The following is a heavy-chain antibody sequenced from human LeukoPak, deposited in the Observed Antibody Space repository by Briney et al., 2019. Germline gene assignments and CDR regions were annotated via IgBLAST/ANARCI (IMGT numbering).Heavy chain of an antibody. CDR3: ARLAGPRPGTYYFDF. V-gene: IGHV3-21*01. CDR1: GFTYSDYA. J-gene: IGHJ4*02. CDR2: ITPTTDNI. Sequence: WGSLRLSCAASGFTYSDYAMEWVRQTPGKGLEWVSSITPTTDNIYYTPSVEGRFTISRDNAKHSLYLQMNNLRADDTAVYYCARLAGPRPGTYYFDFWGQGVQVTVSS. D-gene: IGHD6-19*01.